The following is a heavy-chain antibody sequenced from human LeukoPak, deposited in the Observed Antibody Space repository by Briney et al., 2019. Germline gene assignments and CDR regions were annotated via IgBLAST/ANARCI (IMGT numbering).Heavy chain of an antibody. CDR2: IHSSGTT. D-gene: IGHD3-22*01. V-gene: IGHV4-4*09. CDR3: ARGYFDTSGSSNPFDY. J-gene: IGHJ4*02. CDR1: GDSISGYY. Sequence: PSETLSLTCTVSGDSISGYYWSWIQQTPGRGLEWIASIHSSGTTKYNPSLKSRVTMSVDTSKNQFSLRLTSVTAADTAVYFCARGYFDTSGSSNPFDYWGQGALVTVSS.